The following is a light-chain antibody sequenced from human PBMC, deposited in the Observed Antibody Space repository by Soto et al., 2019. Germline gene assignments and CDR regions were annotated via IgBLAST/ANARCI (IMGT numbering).Light chain of an antibody. CDR1: SSDVGGYNY. Sequence: QSALTQPASVSGSPGQSITISCTGTSSDVGGYNYVSWYQQHPGKAPKLMIYDVTNRPSGVFHRFSGSKSGITASLTISGLQAEDEADYYCSSYTSSTAGVFGGGTQLTVL. CDR2: DVT. CDR3: SSYTSSTAGV. V-gene: IGLV2-14*01. J-gene: IGLJ3*02.